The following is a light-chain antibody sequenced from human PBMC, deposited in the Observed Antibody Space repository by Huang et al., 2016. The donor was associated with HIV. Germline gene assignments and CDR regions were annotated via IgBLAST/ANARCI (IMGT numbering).Light chain of an antibody. CDR2: DAS. Sequence: EIVLTQSPATLSLSPGERATLSCRASQSVGTYLAWYHQKPGQAPRLFIYDASTRATGIPARFSGSGSGTDFTLTINSLEPEDCAVYYCQQRSDWPITFGQGTRLEIK. CDR1: QSVGTY. J-gene: IGKJ5*01. CDR3: QQRSDWPIT. V-gene: IGKV3-11*01.